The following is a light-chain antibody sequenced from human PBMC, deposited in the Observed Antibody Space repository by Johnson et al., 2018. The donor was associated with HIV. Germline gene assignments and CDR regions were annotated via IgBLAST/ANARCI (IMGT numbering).Light chain of an antibody. CDR1: SSNIGNNY. CDR3: GTLDSSLTPYV. Sequence: QSVLTQPPSVSAAPGQKVTISCSGSSSNIGNNYVSWYQQLPGTAPNLLIYENNKRPSGIPDRFSGSKSGTSATMGITGLQTGDEADHDCGTLDSSLTPYVVGTGTKVTVL. J-gene: IGLJ1*01. V-gene: IGLV1-51*02. CDR2: ENN.